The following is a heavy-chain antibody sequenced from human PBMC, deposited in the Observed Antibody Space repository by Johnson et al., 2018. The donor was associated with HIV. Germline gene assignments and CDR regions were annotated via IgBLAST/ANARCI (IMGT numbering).Heavy chain of an antibody. V-gene: IGHV3-66*01. CDR1: GFTVSSNY. CDR3: AKVHMYYDILTGYGAFDI. CDR2: IYSGGST. Sequence: VQLVESGGGLVQPGGSLRLSCAASGFTVSSNYMSWVRQAPGKGLEWVSVIYSGGSTYYADSVKGRFTISRDNSKNTLYLQMNSLRAEDTAVYYCAKVHMYYDILTGYGAFDIWGQGTMVTVSS. J-gene: IGHJ3*02. D-gene: IGHD3-9*01.